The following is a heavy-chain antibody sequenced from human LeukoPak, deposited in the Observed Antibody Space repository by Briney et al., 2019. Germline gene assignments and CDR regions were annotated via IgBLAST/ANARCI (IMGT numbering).Heavy chain of an antibody. D-gene: IGHD4-17*01. V-gene: IGHV1-69*06. J-gene: IGHJ3*02. CDR2: IIPIFGTA. Sequence: SVKVSCKASGDTFSSFAVSWVRQAPGQGLECMGRIIPIFGTANYAQRFQGRVTISADNSLSTAYMELSSLRSEDTAVYYCASPYDYGDHYLDALDIWGQGTMVTVSS. CDR3: ASPYDYGDHYLDALDI. CDR1: GDTFSSFA.